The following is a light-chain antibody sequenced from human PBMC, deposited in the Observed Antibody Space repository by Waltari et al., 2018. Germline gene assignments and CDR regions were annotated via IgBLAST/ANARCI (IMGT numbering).Light chain of an antibody. J-gene: IGLJ2*01. CDR2: DVN. CDR1: SRAVGGYKY. CDR3: SSYTSSGTLVL. Sequence: QSALTQPASVSGSPGQSSTISCTGTSRAVGGYKYVSWYQQHPGKAPKLMIYDVNNRPSEISNRFSGSKSGNTASLTISGLQAEDEADYYCSSYTSSGTLVLFGGGTKLTVL. V-gene: IGLV2-14*03.